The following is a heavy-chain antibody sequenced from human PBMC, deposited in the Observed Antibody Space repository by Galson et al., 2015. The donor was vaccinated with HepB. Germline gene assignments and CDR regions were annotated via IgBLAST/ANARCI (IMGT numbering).Heavy chain of an antibody. CDR3: AKDDRIQLLTFNYYYYMDV. J-gene: IGHJ6*03. CDR2: ISSSSSYI. V-gene: IGHV3-21*01. D-gene: IGHD2-2*01. Sequence: SLRLSCAASGFTFSSYSMNWVRQAPGKGLGWVSSISSSSSYIYYADSVKGRFTISRDNAKNSLYLQMNSLRAEDTAVYYCAKDDRIQLLTFNYYYYMDVWGKGTTVTVSS. CDR1: GFTFSSYS.